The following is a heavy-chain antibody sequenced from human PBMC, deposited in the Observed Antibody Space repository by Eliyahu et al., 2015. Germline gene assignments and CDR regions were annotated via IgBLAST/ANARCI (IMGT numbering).Heavy chain of an antibody. D-gene: IGHD5-18*01. V-gene: IGHV1-69*04. J-gene: IGHJ4*02. CDR1: GGTFSSYA. CDR3: ARVDTAMGPFDY. CDR2: IIPILGIA. Sequence: QVQLVQSGAEVKKPGSSVKVSCKASGGTFSSYAISWVRQAPGQGLEWMGRIIPILGIANYAQKFQGRVTITADKSTSTAYMELSSLRSEDTAVYYCARVDTAMGPFDYWGQGTLVTVSS.